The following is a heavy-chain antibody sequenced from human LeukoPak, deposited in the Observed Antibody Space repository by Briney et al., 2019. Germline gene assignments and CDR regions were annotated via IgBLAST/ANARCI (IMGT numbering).Heavy chain of an antibody. V-gene: IGHV4-59*01. CDR1: GGSISSYY. CDR2: IYYSGST. CDR3: ARSIRGYYDSSGYYPHAFDI. D-gene: IGHD3-22*01. Sequence: SETLSLTCTVSGGSISSYYWSWIRQPPGKGLEWIGYIYYSGSTNCNPSLKSRVTISVDTSKNQFSLKLSSVTAADTAVYYCARSIRGYYDSSGYYPHAFDIWGQGTMVTVSS. J-gene: IGHJ3*02.